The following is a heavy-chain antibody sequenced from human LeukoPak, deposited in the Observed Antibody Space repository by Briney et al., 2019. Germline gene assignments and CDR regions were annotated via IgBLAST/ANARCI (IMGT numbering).Heavy chain of an antibody. CDR2: INPNSGGT. V-gene: IGHV1-2*02. J-gene: IGHJ3*02. CDR3: ARAIVVVPAAMPQDDAFDI. CDR1: GYTFTGYY. D-gene: IGHD2-2*01. Sequence: PSVNVSCKASGYTFTGYYMHWVRQAPGQGLEWIGWINPNSGGTNYAQKFQGRVTMTRDTSISTAYMELSRLRSDDTAVYYCARAIVVVPAAMPQDDAFDIWGQGTMVTVSS.